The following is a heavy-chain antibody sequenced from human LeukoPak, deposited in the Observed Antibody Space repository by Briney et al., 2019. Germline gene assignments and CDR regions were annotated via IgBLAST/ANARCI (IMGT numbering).Heavy chain of an antibody. CDR1: GGSISSGGYY. J-gene: IGHJ4*02. Sequence: SETLSLTCTVSGGSISSGGYYWSWIRQPPGKGLEWIGYIYHSGSTYYNPSLKSRVTISVDRSKNQFSLKLSSVTAADTAVYYCARGGSDDILTGYYDYWGQGTLVTVSS. V-gene: IGHV4-30-2*01. CDR3: ARGGSDDILTGYYDY. D-gene: IGHD3-9*01. CDR2: IYHSGST.